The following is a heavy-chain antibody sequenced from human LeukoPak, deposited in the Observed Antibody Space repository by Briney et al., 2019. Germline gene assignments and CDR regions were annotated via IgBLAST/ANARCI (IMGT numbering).Heavy chain of an antibody. D-gene: IGHD6-6*01. J-gene: IGHJ5*02. CDR3: ASQYSSSYGWFDP. CDR2: IWYDGSNK. V-gene: IGHV3-33*01. Sequence: RQAPGXXXXXXAFIWYDGSNKYYADSVKARFTISRDNSKNTLYLQMNSLRAEDTAVYYCASQYSSSYGWFDPWGQGTLVTVSS.